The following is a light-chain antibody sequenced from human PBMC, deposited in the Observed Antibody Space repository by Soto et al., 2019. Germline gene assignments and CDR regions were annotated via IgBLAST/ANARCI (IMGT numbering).Light chain of an antibody. V-gene: IGLV2-14*03. CDR3: SSYTNTGTLVV. CDR2: DVA. J-gene: IGLJ3*02. CDR1: GSDIGTYNF. Sequence: QSVLTQPASVSGSPGQSITISCSGSGSDIGTYNFVSWYQHHPGRAPKLIISDVANRPSGVSDRFSGSKSGSLASLTISGLQADDEAVYYCSSYTNTGTLVVFGVGTKVTVL.